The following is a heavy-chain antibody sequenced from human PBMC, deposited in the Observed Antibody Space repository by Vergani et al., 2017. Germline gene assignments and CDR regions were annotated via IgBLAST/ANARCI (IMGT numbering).Heavy chain of an antibody. V-gene: IGHV4-34*01. CDR3: ARVRSTLYSSSPTFDI. D-gene: IGHD6-6*01. Sequence: QVQLPQWGAGLLKPSETLSLTCAVYGGSFSGYYWSWIRQPPGKGLEWIGEINHSGSTNYNPSLKSRVTISVDTSKNQFSLKLSSVTAADTAVYYCARVRSTLYSSSPTFDIWGQGTMVTVSS. CDR1: GGSFSGYY. J-gene: IGHJ3*02. CDR2: INHSGST.